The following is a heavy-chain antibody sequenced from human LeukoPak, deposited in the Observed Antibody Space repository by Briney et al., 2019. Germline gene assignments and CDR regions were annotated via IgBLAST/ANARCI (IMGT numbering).Heavy chain of an antibody. Sequence: PGGSLRLSCAASGFTLSSYSINWVRQAPGKGLEWVSSITSSSSYIYNADSVKGRFTISRDNAKNSLYLQMNSLRAEDTAVYYCARSGSSGWYEDAFDIWGQGTMVTVSS. CDR3: ARSGSSGWYEDAFDI. CDR1: GFTLSSYS. D-gene: IGHD6-19*01. J-gene: IGHJ3*02. V-gene: IGHV3-21*01. CDR2: ITSSSSYI.